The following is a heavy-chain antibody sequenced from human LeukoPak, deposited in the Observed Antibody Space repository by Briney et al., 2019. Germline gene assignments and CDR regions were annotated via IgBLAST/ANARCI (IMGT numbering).Heavy chain of an antibody. D-gene: IGHD2-15*01. CDR1: GFTFSSYA. Sequence: PGGSLRLSCAASGFTFSSYAMSWVRQAPGKGLKWVSLFSGNGGSIVYADSVRGRFTISRAKSKTSFYLQMNSLRAEDTALYFCARYWDARVRTFDIWGQGTVVTVSS. V-gene: IGHV3-23*01. CDR2: FSGNGGSI. J-gene: IGHJ3*02. CDR3: ARYWDARVRTFDI.